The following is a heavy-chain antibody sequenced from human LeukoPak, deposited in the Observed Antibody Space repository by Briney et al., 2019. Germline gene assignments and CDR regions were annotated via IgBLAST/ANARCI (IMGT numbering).Heavy chain of an antibody. Sequence: GGSLRLSCSASGFTFSTYAMHWVRQAPGKGLEYVSAISSNGGSTYYADSVKGRFTISRDNSKNTLYLQMSSLRAEDTAVYYCEKVVYGGYDNAFDIWGQGTMVTVSS. J-gene: IGHJ3*02. CDR1: GFTFSTYA. D-gene: IGHD5-12*01. CDR3: EKVVYGGYDNAFDI. V-gene: IGHV3-64D*08. CDR2: ISSNGGST.